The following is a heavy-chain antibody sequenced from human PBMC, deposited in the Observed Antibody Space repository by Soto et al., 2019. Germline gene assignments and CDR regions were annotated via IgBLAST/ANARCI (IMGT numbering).Heavy chain of an antibody. D-gene: IGHD4-17*01. CDR3: ARGRVYGDPDLDYYYGMDV. J-gene: IGHJ6*02. V-gene: IGHV3-48*02. CDR1: GFTFSSYS. Sequence: PGGSLRLSCAASGFTFSSYSMNWVRQAPGKGLEWVSYISSSSTIYYADSVKGRFTISRDNAKNSLYLQMNSLRDEDTAVYYCARGRVYGDPDLDYYYGMDVWGQGTTVTVSS. CDR2: ISSSSTI.